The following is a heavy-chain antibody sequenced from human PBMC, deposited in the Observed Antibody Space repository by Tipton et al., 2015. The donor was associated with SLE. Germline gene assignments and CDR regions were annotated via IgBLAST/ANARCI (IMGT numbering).Heavy chain of an antibody. CDR2: VYYTGNT. CDR3: ARDEYRYDATGYHLLGHFDF. Sequence: TLSLTCTVSSDSMSSYYWGWIRQPPGKGLEWVGTVYYTGNTFYNPSLKSRVTISVDTSKNQFSLKLSSVTAADTAVYYCARDEYRYDATGYHLLGHFDFWGQGTLVTVSS. D-gene: IGHD3-22*01. V-gene: IGHV4-39*07. CDR1: SDSMSSYY. J-gene: IGHJ4*02.